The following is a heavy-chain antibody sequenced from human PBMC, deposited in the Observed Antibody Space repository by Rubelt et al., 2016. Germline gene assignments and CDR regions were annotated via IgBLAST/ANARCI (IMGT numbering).Heavy chain of an antibody. J-gene: IGHJ4*02. V-gene: IGHV4-39*07. CDR1: GGSISSSSYY. Sequence: QLQMQESGPGLVKPSETLSLTCTVSGGSISSSSYYWGWIRQPPGKGLEWIGSVYYSGSTYYNPSLKSRVTISVETSKNQFSLRLRSVTAADPAVYYCARTTGSNWFWGQGTLVTVSS. CDR3: ARTTGSNWF. D-gene: IGHD1-26*01. CDR2: VYYSGST.